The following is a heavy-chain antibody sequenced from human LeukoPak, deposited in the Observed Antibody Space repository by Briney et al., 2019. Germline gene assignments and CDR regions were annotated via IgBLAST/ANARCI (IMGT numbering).Heavy chain of an antibody. V-gene: IGHV1-18*01. J-gene: IGHJ6*04. Sequence: GASVKVSCKASGYIIKSYDVNWVRQAPGQGLEWVGWVSGFNGQTDYGQRFQGRVTMTRDTSTSTAYMELRSLRSEDTAVYYCARSGILVTGVRMDVWGKGTTVIVSS. D-gene: IGHD2-8*02. CDR3: ARSGILVTGVRMDV. CDR2: VSGFNGQT. CDR1: GYIIKSYD.